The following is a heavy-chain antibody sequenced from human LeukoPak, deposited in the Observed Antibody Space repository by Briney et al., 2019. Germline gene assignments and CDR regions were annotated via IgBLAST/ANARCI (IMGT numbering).Heavy chain of an antibody. CDR2: ISGYNGDT. D-gene: IGHD2-2*01. V-gene: IGHV1-18*01. J-gene: IGHJ5*01. CDR1: GYTFTRHG. Sequence: ASVKVSCKASGYTFTRHGISWVRQAPGQGLEWMGWISGYNGDTKFARKFQGRVSMTTDTSTSTAYMEVRSLRSDDTAMYYCARDPSNTSGRMIRFDSWGQGTLVTVSS. CDR3: ARDPSNTSGRMIRFDS.